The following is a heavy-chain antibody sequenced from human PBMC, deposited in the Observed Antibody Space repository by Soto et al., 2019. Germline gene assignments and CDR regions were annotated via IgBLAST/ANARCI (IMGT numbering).Heavy chain of an antibody. CDR3: ARDLRLSSWFDP. D-gene: IGHD6-25*01. CDR2: ISSSSSYI. Sequence: GGSLRLSCAASGFTFSSYSMNWVRQAPGKGLEWVSSISSSSSYIYYADSVKGRFTISRDNAKNSLYLQMNSLRAEDTAVYYCARDLRLSSWFDPWGQGTLVTVSS. CDR1: GFTFSSYS. V-gene: IGHV3-21*01. J-gene: IGHJ5*02.